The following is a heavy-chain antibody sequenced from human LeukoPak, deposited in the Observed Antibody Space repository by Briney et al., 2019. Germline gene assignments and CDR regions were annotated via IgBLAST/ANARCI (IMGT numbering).Heavy chain of an antibody. CDR3: ANRRVFSGYGMDV. Sequence: ASVKVSCKASGGTFSSYAISWVRQAPGQGLEWMGGVIPIFGTANYAQKFQGRVTMTRNTSISTAYMELSSLRSEDTAVYYCANRRVFSGYGMDVWGQGTTVTVSS. CDR1: GGTFSSYA. J-gene: IGHJ6*02. V-gene: IGHV1-69*05. CDR2: VIPIFGTA. D-gene: IGHD6-6*01.